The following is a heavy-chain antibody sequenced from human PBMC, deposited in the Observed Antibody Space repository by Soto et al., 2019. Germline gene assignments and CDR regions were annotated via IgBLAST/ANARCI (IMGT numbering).Heavy chain of an antibody. CDR3: ARDRSPPLDFWSGYYTLDWFDP. J-gene: IGHJ5*02. CDR1: GFTVSSNY. Sequence: GGSLRLSCAASGFTVSSNYMSWVRQAPGKGLEWVSVICSSSSTYYADSVKGRFTISRDNAKNSLYLQMNSLRAEDTAVYYCARDRSPPLDFWSGYYTLDWFDPWGQGTLVTVSS. CDR2: ICSSSST. D-gene: IGHD3-3*01. V-gene: IGHV3-53*01.